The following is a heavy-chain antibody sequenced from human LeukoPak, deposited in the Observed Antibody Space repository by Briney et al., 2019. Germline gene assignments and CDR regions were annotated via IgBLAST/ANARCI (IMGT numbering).Heavy chain of an antibody. D-gene: IGHD1-26*01. CDR3: AKLREWELPDLFDY. Sequence: GGSLRLSCAASGFTFSSSAMSWVRQAPGKGLEWVSTISGSDSSTHYADSVKGRFTISRDNSKNTLYLQMNSLRADDTAVYYCAKLREWELPDLFDYWGQGTLVTVSS. CDR2: ISGSDSST. J-gene: IGHJ4*02. V-gene: IGHV3-23*01. CDR1: GFTFSSSA.